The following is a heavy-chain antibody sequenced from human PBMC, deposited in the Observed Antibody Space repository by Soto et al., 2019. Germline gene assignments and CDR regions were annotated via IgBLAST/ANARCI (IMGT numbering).Heavy chain of an antibody. Sequence: QVQVVESGGGVVQPGRSLRLSCATSGFAFSNFGMHWVRQVPGKGLEWVAVIWHNGKNKDYADYAKGRFTISRDNSKNILYLEMNSLRVEDTAIYYCARDPGQDEAMDYWGQGTLVIVSS. V-gene: IGHV3-33*04. CDR3: ARDPGQDEAMDY. CDR1: GFAFSNFG. J-gene: IGHJ4*02. CDR2: IWHNGKNK.